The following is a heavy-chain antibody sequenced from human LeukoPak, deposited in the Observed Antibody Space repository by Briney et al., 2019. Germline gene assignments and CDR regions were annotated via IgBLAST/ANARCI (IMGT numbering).Heavy chain of an antibody. Sequence: PGGSLRLSCEVSGLNVSDNYMSWVRQAPGKGLEWVSVIYSGGSTFYSTFVRARFTISRDKSKNTVYLQMSRLRADDTALYYCVRDRLYDVSGYYDFWGQGTLVSVSS. V-gene: IGHV3-66*01. CDR2: IYSGGST. CDR1: GLNVSDNY. D-gene: IGHD3-22*01. J-gene: IGHJ4*02. CDR3: VRDRLYDVSGYYDF.